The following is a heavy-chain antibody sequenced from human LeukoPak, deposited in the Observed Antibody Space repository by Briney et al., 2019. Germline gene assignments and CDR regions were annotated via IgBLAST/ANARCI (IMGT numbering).Heavy chain of an antibody. Sequence: GGSLRLSCAASGFTFSSYAMSWVRQAPRKGLEWVSSISGSGSRADFADSVKGRFTISRDDSKNTLYLQMNSLRAEDTAVYYCAKHSSSWYMDFDYWGQGTLVTVSS. CDR2: ISGSGSRA. J-gene: IGHJ4*02. V-gene: IGHV3-23*01. CDR1: GFTFSSYA. D-gene: IGHD6-13*01. CDR3: AKHSSSWYMDFDY.